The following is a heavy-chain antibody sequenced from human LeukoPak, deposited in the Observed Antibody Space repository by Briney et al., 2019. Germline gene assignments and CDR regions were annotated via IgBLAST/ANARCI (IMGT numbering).Heavy chain of an antibody. CDR3: ATLTGPRTFDY. Sequence: GGSLRLSCAASGFTFSSYAMSWLRQAPGKGLEGVSGINWTGDNTAYADSVKGRFTISRDNAKNSLYLQMDSLRADDTALYYCATLTGPRTFDYWGQGTLVTVSS. V-gene: IGHV3-20*04. CDR2: INWTGDNT. J-gene: IGHJ4*02. D-gene: IGHD1-20*01. CDR1: GFTFSSYA.